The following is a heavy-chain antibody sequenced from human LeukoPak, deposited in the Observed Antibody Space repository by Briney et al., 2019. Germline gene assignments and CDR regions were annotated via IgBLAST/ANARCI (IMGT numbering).Heavy chain of an antibody. CDR2: IYYSGST. V-gene: IGHV4-30-4*01. CDR3: ARMGYYDSSGYYYGLAFDI. D-gene: IGHD3-22*01. Sequence: PSETLSLTCTVSGGSISSGDYYWSWIRQPPGKGLEWIGYIYYSGSTYYNPSLKSRVTISVDTSKNQFSLKLSSVTAADTAVYYCARMGYYDSSGYYYGLAFDIWGQGTVVTVSS. CDR1: GGSISSGDYY. J-gene: IGHJ3*02.